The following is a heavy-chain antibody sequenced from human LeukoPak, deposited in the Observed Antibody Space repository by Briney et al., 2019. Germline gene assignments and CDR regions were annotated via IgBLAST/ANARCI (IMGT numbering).Heavy chain of an antibody. CDR2: ISGSGGTI. V-gene: IGHV3-23*01. J-gene: IGHJ4*02. CDR3: AKTYVDTTFFDS. D-gene: IGHD5-18*01. CDR1: GFSFSNYA. Sequence: PGGSLRLSCVASGFSFSNYAINWVRQARGRGLEWVSAISGSGGTIFYADSVKGRFAISRDNSKNTLYLQMTSLRAEDTAVYYCAKTYVDTTFFDSWGQGTRVTVSS.